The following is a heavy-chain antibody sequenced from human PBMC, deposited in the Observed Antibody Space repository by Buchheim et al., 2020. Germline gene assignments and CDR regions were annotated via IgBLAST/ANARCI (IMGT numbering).Heavy chain of an antibody. CDR3: ARRTAVNPLYAFEI. CDR2: IYYTGNT. J-gene: IGHJ3*02. D-gene: IGHD6-19*01. CDR1: GGSISTYY. V-gene: IGHV4-59*01. Sequence: QVQLQESGPGLVKPSETLSLTCTVSGGSISTYYWTWIRQPPGKGLEWIGYIYYTGNTNYNPSLKSRVTISLDTSKNQFSLKLSSVTAADTAVYYCARRTAVNPLYAFEIWGQGT.